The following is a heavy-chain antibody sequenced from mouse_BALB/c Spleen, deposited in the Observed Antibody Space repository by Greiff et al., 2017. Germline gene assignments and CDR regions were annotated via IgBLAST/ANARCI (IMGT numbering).Heavy chain of an antibody. CDR2: IYPGSGST. D-gene: IGHD2-2*01. J-gene: IGHJ3*01. V-gene: IGHV1S22*01. Sequence: LQQPGSELVRPGASVKLSCKASGYTFTSYWMHWVKQRHGQGLEWIGNIYPGSGSTNYDEKFKSKGTLTVHTSSSTAYMHLSSLTSEDSAVYYCTREGDYGYWFAYWGQGTLVTVSA. CDR1: GYTFTSYW. CDR3: TREGDYGYWFAY.